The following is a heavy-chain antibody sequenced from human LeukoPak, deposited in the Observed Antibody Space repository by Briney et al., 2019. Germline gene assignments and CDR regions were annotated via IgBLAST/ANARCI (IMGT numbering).Heavy chain of an antibody. CDR1: GFTVSSNY. Sequence: PGGSLRLSCAASGFTVSSNYMSWVRQAPGKGLEWVSVIYSGGSTYYADSVKGRFTISRDNSKNTLYLQMNSLRAEDTAVYYCARDPGDYYGSGSYPLFDYWGQGTLVTVSS. CDR3: ARDPGDYYGSGSYPLFDY. D-gene: IGHD3-10*01. CDR2: IYSGGST. J-gene: IGHJ4*02. V-gene: IGHV3-66*01.